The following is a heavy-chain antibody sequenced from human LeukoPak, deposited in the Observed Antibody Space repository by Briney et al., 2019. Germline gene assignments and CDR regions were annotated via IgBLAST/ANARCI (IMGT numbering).Heavy chain of an antibody. V-gene: IGHV3-9*01. CDR1: GFTFDDYA. J-gene: IGHJ2*01. CDR3: AKDMDYGDYGPLGYFDL. CDR2: ISWNSGSI. D-gene: IGHD4-17*01. Sequence: GRSLRLSCAASGFTFDDYAMHWVRQAPGKGLEWVSGISWNSGSIGYADSVKGRFTISRDNAKNSLYLQMNSLRAEDTALYCCAKDMDYGDYGPLGYFDLWGRGTLVTVSS.